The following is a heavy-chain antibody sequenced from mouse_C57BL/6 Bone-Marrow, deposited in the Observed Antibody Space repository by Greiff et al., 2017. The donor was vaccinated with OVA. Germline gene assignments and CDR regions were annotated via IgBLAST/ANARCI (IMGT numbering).Heavy chain of an antibody. CDR3: ARRYYGSSYGYYAMDY. J-gene: IGHJ4*01. CDR1: GYTFTDYY. D-gene: IGHD1-1*01. V-gene: IGHV1-19*01. CDR2: INPYNGGT. Sequence: EVQLQQSGPVLVKPGASVKMSCKASGYTFTDYYMNWVKQSHGKSLEWIGVINPYNGGTSYNQKFKGKATLTVDNSSSTAYMELNSLTSEDSAVYYCARRYYGSSYGYYAMDYWGQGTSVTVSS.